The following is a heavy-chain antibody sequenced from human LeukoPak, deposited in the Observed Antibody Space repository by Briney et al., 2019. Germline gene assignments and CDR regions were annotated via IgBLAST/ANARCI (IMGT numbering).Heavy chain of an antibody. Sequence: ASVKVSCKASGYTFTGYYMHWVRQAPGQGLEWMGWINPNSGGTNYAQKFQGRVTMTRDRSISTAYMELSRLRSHDTAVYYCARDMEWELLYSYYGMDVWGQGTTVTVSS. CDR3: ARDMEWELLYSYYGMDV. V-gene: IGHV1-2*02. J-gene: IGHJ6*02. D-gene: IGHD1-26*01. CDR2: INPNSGGT. CDR1: GYTFTGYY.